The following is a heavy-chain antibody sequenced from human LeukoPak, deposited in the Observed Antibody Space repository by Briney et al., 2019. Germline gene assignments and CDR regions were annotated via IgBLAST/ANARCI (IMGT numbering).Heavy chain of an antibody. CDR1: GFTFSSYG. D-gene: IGHD2-21*02. Sequence: PGGSLRLSCAASGFTFSSYGMRWVRQAPGKGLEWVGVISFDGSNRYYADSVKGRFTISRDNSKKTVFLQMNSLRAEDTAVYYCAKALKTWGYCGGDCSNVHTFDFWGRGTMVAVSS. CDR2: ISFDGSNR. J-gene: IGHJ3*01. V-gene: IGHV3-30*18. CDR3: AKALKTWGYCGGDCSNVHTFDF.